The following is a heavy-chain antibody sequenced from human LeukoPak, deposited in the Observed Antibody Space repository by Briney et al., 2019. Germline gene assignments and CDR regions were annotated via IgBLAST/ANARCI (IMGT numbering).Heavy chain of an antibody. J-gene: IGHJ4*02. D-gene: IGHD6-19*01. Sequence: SGGSLRLSCAASGFTFSNYAMHWVRQAPGMALEWVSLISYDGYNKFYANSVKGRFTISRDNSKNTLYLQMNSLRTDDTAVYYCAKAGSSGSFDYWGQGTLVTVSS. CDR2: ISYDGYNK. CDR3: AKAGSSGSFDY. V-gene: IGHV3-30*04. CDR1: GFTFSNYA.